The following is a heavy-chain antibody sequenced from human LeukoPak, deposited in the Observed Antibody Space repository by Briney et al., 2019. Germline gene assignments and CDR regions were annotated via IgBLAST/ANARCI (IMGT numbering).Heavy chain of an antibody. V-gene: IGHV1-3*01. CDR3: ARGPPPYGGNYRFGY. D-gene: IGHD4-23*01. CDR1: GYTFIAYG. Sequence: ASVKVSCKASGYTFIAYGLHWVRQAPGQRPEWMGWINAGNGDTKYSQSFQGRVTITGDASATTAYMELSSLRAEDTAVYYCARGPPPYGGNYRFGYWGQGTLVTVSS. CDR2: INAGNGDT. J-gene: IGHJ4*02.